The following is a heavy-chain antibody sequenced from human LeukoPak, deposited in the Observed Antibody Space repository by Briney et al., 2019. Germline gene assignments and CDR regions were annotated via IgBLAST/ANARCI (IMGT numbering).Heavy chain of an antibody. D-gene: IGHD2-2*01. CDR1: GFIFDDFI. V-gene: IGHV3-9*01. CDR2: ITWDDYKI. J-gene: IGHJ4*02. CDR3: VKGYSSSWSGYFDS. Sequence: GGSLRLSCEASGFIFDDFIMFWVRQRPGKGLEWVAGITWDDYKIDYADSVKGRFTISRDNAKNSLSLQMTRVRPEDTALYYCVKGYSSSWSGYFDSWGQGTLVTVS.